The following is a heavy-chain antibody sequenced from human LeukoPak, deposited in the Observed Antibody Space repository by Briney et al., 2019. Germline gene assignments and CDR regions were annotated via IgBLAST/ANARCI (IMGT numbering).Heavy chain of an antibody. D-gene: IGHD4-17*01. V-gene: IGHV1-8*01. Sequence: ASVKASCKASGYTFTSYDINWVRQATGQGLEWMGWMNPNSGNTGYAQKFQGRVTMTRNTSIGTAYMELSSLRSEDTAVYYCARVTVTTVGFDPWGQGTLVTVSS. CDR3: ARVTVTTVGFDP. CDR1: GYTFTSYD. CDR2: MNPNSGNT. J-gene: IGHJ5*02.